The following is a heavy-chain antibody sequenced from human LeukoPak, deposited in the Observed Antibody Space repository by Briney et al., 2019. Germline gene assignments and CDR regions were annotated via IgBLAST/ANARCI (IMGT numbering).Heavy chain of an antibody. Sequence: GGSLRLSCVDSGFTFTNAWMSWVRQAPGKGLEWIGRIKSKTDGEMTNYAEPVRGRFTISRDDSKSAVYLQMNSLKIEDTAVYYCTTDLGTYYHGSQRLIPIDYWGQGTLVTVSS. J-gene: IGHJ4*02. CDR1: GFTFTNAW. V-gene: IGHV3-15*01. D-gene: IGHD3-10*01. CDR3: TTDLGTYYHGSQRLIPIDY. CDR2: IKSKTDGEMT.